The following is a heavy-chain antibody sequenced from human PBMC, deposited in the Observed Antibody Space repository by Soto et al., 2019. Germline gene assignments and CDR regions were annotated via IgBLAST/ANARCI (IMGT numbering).Heavy chain of an antibody. D-gene: IGHD4-17*01. CDR3: AKDWSSTVTTGFDY. CDR1: GFTFSSYG. V-gene: IGHV3-30*18. CDR2: ISYDGSNK. Sequence: QVQLVESGGGVVQPGRSLRLSCAASGFTFSSYGMHWVRQAPGKGLEWVAVISYDGSNKYYADSVKGRFTISRDNSKNTLYLQMNSLRAEDTAVYYCAKDWSSTVTTGFDYWGQGTLVTVSS. J-gene: IGHJ4*02.